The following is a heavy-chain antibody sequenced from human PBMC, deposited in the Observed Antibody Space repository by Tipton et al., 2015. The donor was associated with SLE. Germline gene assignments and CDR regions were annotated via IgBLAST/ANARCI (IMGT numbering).Heavy chain of an antibody. V-gene: IGHV4-34*03. CDR1: GGSFSDYY. D-gene: IGHD3-10*01. J-gene: IGHJ6*02. Sequence: LRLSCAVYGGSFSDYYWSWIRQPPGKGLEWIGEINHSGSTNYNPSLKSRVTISVDTTKNQLSLKPTSVTAADTAVYYCHGGASHYYGSGRFSRGDYSDIDVWGQGTTVTVSS. CDR2: INHSGST. CDR3: HGGASHYYGSGRFSRGDYSDIDV.